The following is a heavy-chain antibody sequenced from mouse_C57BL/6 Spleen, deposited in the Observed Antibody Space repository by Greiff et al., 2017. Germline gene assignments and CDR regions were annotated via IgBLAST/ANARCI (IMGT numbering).Heavy chain of an antibody. V-gene: IGHV1-82*01. CDR2: IYPGDGDT. D-gene: IGHD1-1*01. J-gene: IGHJ2*01. CDR1: GYAFSSSW. CDR3: ARSTRITTVVATGDY. Sequence: QVQLQQSGPELVKPGASVKISCKASGYAFSSSWMNWVKQRPGKGLEWIGRIYPGDGDTNYNGKFKGKATLTADKSSSTAYMQLSSLTSEDSAVYFCARSTRITTVVATGDYWGQGTTLTVSS.